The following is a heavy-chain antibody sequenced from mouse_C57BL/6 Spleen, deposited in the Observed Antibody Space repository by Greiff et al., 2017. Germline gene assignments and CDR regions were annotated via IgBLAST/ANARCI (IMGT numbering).Heavy chain of an antibody. D-gene: IGHD1-1*01. CDR3: ARDGDYYGSSYGYIDD. J-gene: IGHJ1*03. CDR2: ISDGGSYT. V-gene: IGHV5-4*01. Sequence: DVQLQESGGGLVKPGGSLKLSCAASGFTFSSYAMSWVRQTPEKRLEWVATISDGGSYTYYPDNVKGRFTISRDNAKNNLYLQMSHLKSEDTAMYYCARDGDYYGSSYGYIDDWGTGTTVTVSS. CDR1: GFTFSSYA.